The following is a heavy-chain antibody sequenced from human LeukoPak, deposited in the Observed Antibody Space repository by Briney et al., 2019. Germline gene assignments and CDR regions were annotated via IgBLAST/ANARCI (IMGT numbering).Heavy chain of an antibody. CDR2: INHSGST. CDR3: ARAVTRFAAYYFDY. V-gene: IGHV4-34*01. D-gene: IGHD3-10*02. CDR1: GGSFSGYY. J-gene: IGHJ4*02. Sequence: SETLSLTCAVYGGSFSGYYWSWIRQPPGKGLEWIGEINHSGSTNYNPSLKSRVTISVDTSKNQFSLKLSSVTAADTAVYYCARAVTRFAAYYFDYWGQGTLVTVSS.